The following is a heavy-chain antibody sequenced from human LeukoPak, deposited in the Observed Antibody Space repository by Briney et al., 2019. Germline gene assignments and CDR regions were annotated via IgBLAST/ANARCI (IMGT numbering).Heavy chain of an antibody. CDR3: ARGSMGAITDYYYMDV. CDR2: IGTAGDT. CDR1: GFTFSSYD. V-gene: IGHV3-13*01. D-gene: IGHD1-26*01. J-gene: IGHJ6*03. Sequence: GGSLRLSCAASGFTFSSYDMHWVRQATGKGLEWVSAIGTAGDTYYPGSVKGRFTISRENAKNSLYLQMNSLRAGDTAVYYCARGSMGAITDYYYMDVWGKGTTVTISS.